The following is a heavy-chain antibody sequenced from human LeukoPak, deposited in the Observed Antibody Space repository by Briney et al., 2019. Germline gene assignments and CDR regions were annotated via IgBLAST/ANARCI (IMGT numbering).Heavy chain of an antibody. CDR2: ISADGNSM. CDR3: VRESFTGCGSYAY. CDR1: GFMFSNYY. J-gene: IGHJ4*02. Sequence: GGSLRLSCAASGFMFSNYYMHWVRQVPGKWLVWVSRISADGNSMFYADSVKGRFTVSRDNVKNTLYLQMSSLRAEDAAVYYCVRESFTGCGSYAYWGQGTLVTVSS. D-gene: IGHD1-26*01. V-gene: IGHV3-74*01.